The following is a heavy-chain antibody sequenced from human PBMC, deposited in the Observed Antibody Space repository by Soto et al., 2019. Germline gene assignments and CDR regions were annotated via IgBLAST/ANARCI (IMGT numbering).Heavy chain of an antibody. CDR2: IYHSGST. J-gene: IGHJ4*02. D-gene: IGHD1-7*01. Sequence: SETLSLTCAVSAYSISSGYYWGWIRQPPGKGLEWIGSIYHSGSTYYNPSLKSRVTISVDTSKNQFSLKLSSVTAADTAVYYCASRDPGTSVDYWGQGTLVTVSS. V-gene: IGHV4-38-2*01. CDR3: ASRDPGTSVDY. CDR1: AYSISSGYY.